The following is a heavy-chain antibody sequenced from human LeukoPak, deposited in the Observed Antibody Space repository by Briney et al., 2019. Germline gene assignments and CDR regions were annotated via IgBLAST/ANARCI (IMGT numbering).Heavy chain of an antibody. J-gene: IGHJ5*02. V-gene: IGHV4-39*07. CDR3: ARGPSITIFGVVVYTWFDP. CDR1: GDSISSSSYY. D-gene: IGHD3-3*01. CDR2: IDYSGGT. Sequence: SETLSLTCTVSGDSISSSSYYWGWIRQPPGKGLEWIGSIDYSGGTYFSPSLRSRVTLSVDTSKNQFSLNLISVTAADTAVYYCARGPSITIFGVVVYTWFDPWGQGTPVSVSS.